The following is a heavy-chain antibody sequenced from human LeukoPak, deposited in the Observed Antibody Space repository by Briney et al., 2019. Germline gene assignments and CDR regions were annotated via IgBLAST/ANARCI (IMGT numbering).Heavy chain of an antibody. CDR3: AMHSGSYAYESYFDY. Sequence: SETLSLTCTVSGGSISSSSYYWGWIRQPPGKGLEWVGSIYYSGSTYYNPSLKSRVTISVDTSKNQFSLKLSSVTAADTAVYYCAMHSGSYAYESYFDYWGQGTLVTVSS. CDR1: GGSISSSSYY. V-gene: IGHV4-39*01. D-gene: IGHD1-26*01. J-gene: IGHJ4*02. CDR2: IYYSGST.